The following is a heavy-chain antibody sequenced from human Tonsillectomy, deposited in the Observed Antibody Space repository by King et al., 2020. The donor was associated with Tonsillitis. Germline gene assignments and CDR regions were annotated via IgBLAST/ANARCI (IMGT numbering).Heavy chain of an antibody. CDR1: GFTFSSYG. D-gene: IGHD4-23*01. V-gene: IGHV3-23*04. J-gene: IGHJ6*02. CDR3: AKDATVVTFDYYYGMDV. Sequence: VQLVESGGGLVQPGGSLRLSCAASGFTFSSYGMSWVRQAPGKGLEWVSGISGSGGSTYYAASVKGRFTISRDNSKSTLSLQMNSLRAEDTAVYYCAKDATVVTFDYYYGMDVWGQGTTVTVSS. CDR2: ISGSGGST.